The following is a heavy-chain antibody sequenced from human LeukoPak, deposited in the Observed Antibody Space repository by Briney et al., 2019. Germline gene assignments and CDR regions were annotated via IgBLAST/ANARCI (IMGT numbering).Heavy chain of an antibody. V-gene: IGHV3-7*01. CDR3: ARSDSSGYNSFDY. D-gene: IGHD3-22*01. CDR2: IKQDGSEK. CDR1: GFTFSSYW. Sequence: GSLGLSCAASGFTFSSYWMSWVRQAPGKGLEWVANIKQDGSEKYYVDSVKGRFTISRDNAKNSLYLQMNSLRAEDTAVYYCARSDSSGYNSFDYWGQGTLVTVSS. J-gene: IGHJ4*02.